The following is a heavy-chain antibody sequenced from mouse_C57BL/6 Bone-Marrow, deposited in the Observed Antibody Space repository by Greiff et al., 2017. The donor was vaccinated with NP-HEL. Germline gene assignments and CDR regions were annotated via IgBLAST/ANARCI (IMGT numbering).Heavy chain of an antibody. J-gene: IGHJ2*01. CDR2: IYPGSGST. V-gene: IGHV1-55*01. Sequence: QVQLQQPGAELVKPGASVKMSCKASGYTFTSYWITWVKQRPGQGLEWIGDIYPGSGSTNYNEKFKSKATLTVDTSSSTAYMQLSSLTSEDSAVYYCARGGAFYYDYDGYFDYWGQGTTLTVSS. D-gene: IGHD2-4*01. CDR1: GYTFTSYW. CDR3: ARGGAFYYDYDGYFDY.